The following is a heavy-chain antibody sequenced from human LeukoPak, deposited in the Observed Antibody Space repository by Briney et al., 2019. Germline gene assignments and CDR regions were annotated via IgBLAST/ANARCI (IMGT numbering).Heavy chain of an antibody. CDR2: IYYGGST. V-gene: IGHV4-39*07. D-gene: IGHD3-22*01. CDR3: AREDSSGYYQPGRGGVGY. Sequence: PSETLSLTCTVSGGSVSRNSDYWGWIRQPPGKGLEWIGSIYYGGSTYYNPSLKSRVTISVDTSKNQFSLMVSSVTVADTGVYYCAREDSSGYYQPGRGGVGYWGQGTLVTVSS. CDR1: GGSVSRNSDY. J-gene: IGHJ4*02.